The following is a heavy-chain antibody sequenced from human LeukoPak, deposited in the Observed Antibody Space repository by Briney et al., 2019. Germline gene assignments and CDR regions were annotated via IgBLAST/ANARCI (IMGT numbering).Heavy chain of an antibody. Sequence: GGSLRLSCAASGFTFSSYAMSWIRQAAGKGLEWVSYISSSGRAYIYYADSVKGRFTISRDNAKNSLYLQMNSLRAEDTAVYYCARDLPYYEKRLPKNWYFDLWGRGTLVTVSS. CDR3: ARDLPYYEKRLPKNWYFDL. CDR2: ISSSGRAYI. J-gene: IGHJ2*01. CDR1: GFTFSSYA. D-gene: IGHD3-22*01. V-gene: IGHV3-11*01.